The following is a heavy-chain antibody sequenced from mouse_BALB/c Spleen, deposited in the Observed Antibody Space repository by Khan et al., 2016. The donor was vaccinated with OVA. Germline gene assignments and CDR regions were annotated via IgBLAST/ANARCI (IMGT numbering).Heavy chain of an antibody. Sequence: QVQLQQSGPGLVAPSQSLSITCTVSGFSLSNYGVNWVRQPPGKGLEWLGIIWAGGSTNYNSALMSKLSIRKDNAKSQVFLKMNSLQTDDTAIYXCARETAYYGNYEAMDYWGQGTSVTVSS. J-gene: IGHJ4*01. CDR1: GFSLSNYG. D-gene: IGHD2-10*01. CDR2: IWAGGST. CDR3: ARETAYYGNYEAMDY. V-gene: IGHV2-9*02.